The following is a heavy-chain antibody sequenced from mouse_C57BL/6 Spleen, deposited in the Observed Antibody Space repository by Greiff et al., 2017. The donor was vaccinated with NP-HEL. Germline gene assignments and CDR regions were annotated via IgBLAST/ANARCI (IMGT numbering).Heavy chain of an antibody. CDR3: ARKGFECSSRYYYAMAD. V-gene: IGHV1-50*01. CDR2: IDSSDSYT. Sequence: QVQLQQPGAELVKGGEEGKRRGKGEGGGWGGGGVGGVRERPGQGLEWIGEIDSSDSYTNYNQKFMGKATLTVDTSSSTAYMQLSSLTSEDSAVYYCARKGFECSSRYYYAMADWGQGTAVTVSS. CDR1: GGGWGGGG. J-gene: IGHJ4*01. D-gene: IGHD1-1*01.